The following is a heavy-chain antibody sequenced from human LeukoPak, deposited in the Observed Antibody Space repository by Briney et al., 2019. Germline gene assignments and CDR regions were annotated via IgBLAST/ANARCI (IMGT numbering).Heavy chain of an antibody. CDR1: GFTFSNAW. CDR2: IKTKTDGGTT. J-gene: IGHJ6*02. D-gene: IGHD3-16*02. V-gene: IGHV3-15*01. CDR3: AKEREVSYDYVWGSYRNRYYYGMDV. Sequence: GGSLRLSCAASGFTFSNAWMSWVRQAPGKGLEWVGRIKTKTDGGTTDYAAPVKGRFTISRDDSKNTLYLQMNSLRAEDTAVYYCAKEREVSYDYVWGSYRNRYYYGMDVWGQGTTVTVSS.